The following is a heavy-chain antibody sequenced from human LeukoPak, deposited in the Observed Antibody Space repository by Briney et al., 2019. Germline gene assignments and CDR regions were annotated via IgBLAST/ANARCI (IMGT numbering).Heavy chain of an antibody. CDR2: INHSGST. CDR3: ARAGAAAGINY. CDR1: GGSFSGYY. J-gene: IGHJ4*02. D-gene: IGHD6-13*01. V-gene: IGHV4-34*01. Sequence: SETLSLTCAVYGGSFSGYYWSWIRQPPGKGLEWIGEINHSGSTNYNTSLKSRVTISVDTSKNPFSLKLSSVTAADTAVYYCARAGAAAGINYWGQGTLVTVSS.